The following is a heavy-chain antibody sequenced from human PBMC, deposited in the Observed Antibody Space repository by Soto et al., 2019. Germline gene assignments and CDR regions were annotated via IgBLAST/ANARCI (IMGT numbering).Heavy chain of an antibody. V-gene: IGHV4-59*08. CDR3: ARRYGGAFDI. D-gene: IGHD3-10*01. Sequence: SVPLSLTCSVADGSIVGYCWSWIRKHTGKGLEWIGYIYYSGSTNYNPSLKSRVTISVDTSKNQFSLKLSSVTAADTAVYYCARRYGGAFDIWGQGTMVT. CDR2: IYYSGST. J-gene: IGHJ3*02. CDR1: DGSIVGYC.